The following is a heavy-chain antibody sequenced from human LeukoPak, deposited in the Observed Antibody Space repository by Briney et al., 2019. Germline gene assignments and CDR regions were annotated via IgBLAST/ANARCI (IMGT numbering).Heavy chain of an antibody. CDR3: ATQGTYYYDSSGYCDY. V-gene: IGHV1-2*02. CDR1: GYTFTGYY. D-gene: IGHD3-22*01. J-gene: IGHJ4*02. CDR2: INPNSGGT. Sequence: ASVKVSCKASGYTFTGYYMHWVRQAPGQGLERMGWINPNSGGTNYAQKFQGRVTMTRDTSISTAYMELSRLRSDDTAVYYCATQGTYYYDSSGYCDYWGQGTLVTVSS.